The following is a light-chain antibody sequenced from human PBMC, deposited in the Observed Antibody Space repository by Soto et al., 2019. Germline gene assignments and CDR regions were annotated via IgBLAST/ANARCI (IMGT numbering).Light chain of an antibody. Sequence: AIRMTQSPSAFSASTGARVTITCRASPGGSNYLAWYQQRPGKAPKLLIYAAATLQTGVPSTFSGSGSGTDVTRTSSRLQSDDFATYYCLQDFNYPFTFGPGTKVDI. J-gene: IGKJ3*01. CDR2: AAA. CDR1: PGGSNY. CDR3: LQDFNYPFT. V-gene: IGKV1-8*01.